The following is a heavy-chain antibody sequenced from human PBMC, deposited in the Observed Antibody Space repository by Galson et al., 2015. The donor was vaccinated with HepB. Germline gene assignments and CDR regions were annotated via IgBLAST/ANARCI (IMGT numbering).Heavy chain of an antibody. CDR2: INAGNGNT. CDR1: GYTFTSYA. J-gene: IGHJ4*02. Sequence: SVKVSCKASGYTFTSYAMHWVRQAPGQRLEWMGWINAGNGNTKYSQKFQGRVTITRDTSASTAYMELSSLRSEDTAVYYCARDTDPYYDSSGYYPRPFDYWGQGTLVTVSS. CDR3: ARDTDPYYDSSGYYPRPFDY. D-gene: IGHD3-22*01. V-gene: IGHV1-3*01.